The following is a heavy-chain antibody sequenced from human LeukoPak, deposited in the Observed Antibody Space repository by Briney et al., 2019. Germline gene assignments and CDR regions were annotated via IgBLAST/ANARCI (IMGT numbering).Heavy chain of an antibody. Sequence: GGSLRLSCAASGFTFSSYAMSWVRQAPGKGLEWVSAISGSGGGTYYADSVKGRFTISRDNSKNTLYLQMNSLRAEDTAVYYCAKSPPPNALWFEWWGYEGLYETSGFFDYWGQGTLVTVSS. CDR1: GFTFSSYA. J-gene: IGHJ4*02. CDR2: ISGSGGGT. V-gene: IGHV3-23*01. D-gene: IGHD3-10*01. CDR3: AKSPPPNALWFEWWGYEGLYETSGFFDY.